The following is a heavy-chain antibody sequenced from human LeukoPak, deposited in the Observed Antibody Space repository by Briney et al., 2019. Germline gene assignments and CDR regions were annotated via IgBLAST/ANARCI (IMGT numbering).Heavy chain of an antibody. CDR3: AKDPTAAAGRVPYHFDY. Sequence: GGSLRLSCAASGFTFSSFGMHWVRQAPGKGLEWVAVISFDGNNKYYSDSVKGRFTISRDKSKSTLYLQMNSLTTEDTAVYYCAKDPTAAAGRVPYHFDYWGQGTLVTVSS. J-gene: IGHJ4*02. V-gene: IGHV3-30*18. CDR2: ISFDGNNK. D-gene: IGHD6-13*01. CDR1: GFTFSSFG.